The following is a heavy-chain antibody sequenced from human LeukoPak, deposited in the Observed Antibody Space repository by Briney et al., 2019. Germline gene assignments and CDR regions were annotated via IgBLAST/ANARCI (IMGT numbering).Heavy chain of an antibody. CDR2: IYSGGST. J-gene: IGHJ4*02. CDR1: GFTVSSNY. CDR3: ARDPGYCSSTSCYTFDY. Sequence: GGSLRLSCAASGFTVSSNYMSWVRQAPGKGLEWVSVIYSGGSTYYADSVKGRFTISRDNSKNTLYLQMNSLRADDTAVYDCARDPGYCSSTSCYTFDYWGQATLVTVSS. D-gene: IGHD2-2*02. V-gene: IGHV3-66*02.